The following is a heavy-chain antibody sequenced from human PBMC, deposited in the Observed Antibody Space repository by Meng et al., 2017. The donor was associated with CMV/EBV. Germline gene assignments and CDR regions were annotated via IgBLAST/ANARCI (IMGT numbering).Heavy chain of an antibody. J-gene: IGHJ4*02. Sequence: ASASTFTGSSIPWVRQAPGQGPEWMGWINPNGGGTNYAQKFQGRVTMTLDTSISTAYMELSRLRSDDTAVYYCARRIVVVPAAYLGYWGQGTLVTVSS. CDR2: INPNGGGT. D-gene: IGHD2-2*01. V-gene: IGHV1-2*02. CDR3: ARRIVVVPAAYLGY. CDR1: ASTFTGSS.